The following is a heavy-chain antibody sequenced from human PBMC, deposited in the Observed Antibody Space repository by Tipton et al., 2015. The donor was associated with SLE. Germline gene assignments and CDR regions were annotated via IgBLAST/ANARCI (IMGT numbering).Heavy chain of an antibody. V-gene: IGHV4-59*12. Sequence: TLSLXCTVSGGSISSYYWSWLRQPPGKGLERIGYIYYSGGTNYNPSLKSRVTISVDTPKNQFSLKLSSVTAADTAVYYCARVRPPLSIFGVVKGTDYYYMDVWGKGTTVTVSS. J-gene: IGHJ6*03. CDR1: GGSISSYY. CDR3: ARVRPPLSIFGVVKGTDYYYMDV. D-gene: IGHD3-3*01. CDR2: IYYSGGT.